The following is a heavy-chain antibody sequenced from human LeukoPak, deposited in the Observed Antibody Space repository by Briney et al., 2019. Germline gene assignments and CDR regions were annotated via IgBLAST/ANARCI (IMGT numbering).Heavy chain of an antibody. D-gene: IGHD2-2*01. CDR3: ARRYCSSTSCYATGPFDY. J-gene: IGHJ4*02. Sequence: SETLSLTCAVYGGSFSGYYWSWIRQPPGKGLEWIGEINHSGSTNYNPSLKSRVTISVDTSKNQSSLKLSSVTAADTAVYYCARRYCSSTSCYATGPFDYWGQGTLVTVSS. CDR1: GGSFSGYY. CDR2: INHSGST. V-gene: IGHV4-34*01.